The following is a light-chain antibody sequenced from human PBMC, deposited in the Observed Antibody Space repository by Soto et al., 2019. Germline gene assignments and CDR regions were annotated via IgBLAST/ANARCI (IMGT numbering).Light chain of an antibody. CDR1: QSVSNN. J-gene: IGKJ1*01. Sequence: EIVMTQSPATLSVSPGERVSLSCRASQSVSNNLAWYQQKPGQAPRLLMYGASTRATGIPARFSGSGSGTEFTLTISSLQSEDFAVYYCQHYNNWPPWTFGQGTKVDIK. V-gene: IGKV3-15*01. CDR2: GAS. CDR3: QHYNNWPPWT.